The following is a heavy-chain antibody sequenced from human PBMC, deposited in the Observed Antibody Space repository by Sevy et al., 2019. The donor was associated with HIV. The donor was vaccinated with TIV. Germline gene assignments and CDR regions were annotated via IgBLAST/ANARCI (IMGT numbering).Heavy chain of an antibody. CDR1: GFILSDYY. CDR3: ARDRGFCSSTNCDDWDYYGMDV. Sequence: GGSLRLSCAASGFILSDYYMSWIRQAPGKGLEWVSYIGSGGNTIYYTDSVKGRFTISRDNSKKLVYLQMNSLRAEDSAVYYCARDRGFCSSTNCDDWDYYGMDVWGQGTTVTVSS. J-gene: IGHJ6*02. V-gene: IGHV3-11*01. D-gene: IGHD2-2*01. CDR2: IGSGGNTI.